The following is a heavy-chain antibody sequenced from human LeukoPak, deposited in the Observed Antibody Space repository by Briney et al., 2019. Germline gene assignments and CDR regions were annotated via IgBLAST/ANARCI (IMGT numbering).Heavy chain of an antibody. J-gene: IGHJ3*01. CDR3: VNFWSGWCT. CDR2: MNPNSGNT. Sequence: VKVSCKASGYTFTSYDINWVRQATGQGLEWMGWMNPNSGNTGYAQKFQGRVTMTRNTSISAAYMELSSLRSEDTAVYYCVNFWSGWCTWGQGTMVTVSS. CDR1: GYTFTSYD. V-gene: IGHV1-8*01. D-gene: IGHD3-3*01.